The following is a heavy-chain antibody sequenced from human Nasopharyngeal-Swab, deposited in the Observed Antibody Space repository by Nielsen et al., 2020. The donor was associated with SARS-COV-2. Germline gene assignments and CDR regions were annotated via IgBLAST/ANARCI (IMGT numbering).Heavy chain of an antibody. V-gene: IGHV1-2*02. D-gene: IGHD6-13*01. Sequence: ASVKVSCKASGYTFTGYYMYWVRQAPGQGLEWMGWINPNSGGTNYAQKFQGRVTMTRDTSISTAYMELSRLRSDDTAVYYCARDLKGSSWYYYYYGMDVWGQGTTVTVSS. CDR2: INPNSGGT. CDR1: GYTFTGYY. J-gene: IGHJ6*02. CDR3: ARDLKGSSWYYYYYGMDV.